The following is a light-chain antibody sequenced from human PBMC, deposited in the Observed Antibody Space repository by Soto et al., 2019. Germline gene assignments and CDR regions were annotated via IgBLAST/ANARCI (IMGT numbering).Light chain of an antibody. CDR3: AVWDQSLTGWV. CDR1: SSNIGSHF. Sequence: QSVLTQPPSASGTPGQSLTISCSGSSSNIGSHFVYWYQHLPVTAPKLLIFRDGQRPSGVPARFFGSKSGTSASLAITGLRSEDEADYYCAVWDQSLTGWVFGGGTKLTVL. V-gene: IGLV1-47*01. CDR2: RDG. J-gene: IGLJ3*02.